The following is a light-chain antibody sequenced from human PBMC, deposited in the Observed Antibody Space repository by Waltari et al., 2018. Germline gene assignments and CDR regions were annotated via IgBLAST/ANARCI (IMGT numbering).Light chain of an antibody. Sequence: DIQMTQSPSSLSASVGARVPITCRASHNINNYLNWYQQRPGKAPKLLIYAASTLQSGAPSRFGGSGSGTDFTLTITSLQPEDFATYFCQQGYRTPLTFGGGTKVEIK. J-gene: IGKJ4*01. CDR2: AAS. CDR1: HNINNY. V-gene: IGKV1-39*01. CDR3: QQGYRTPLT.